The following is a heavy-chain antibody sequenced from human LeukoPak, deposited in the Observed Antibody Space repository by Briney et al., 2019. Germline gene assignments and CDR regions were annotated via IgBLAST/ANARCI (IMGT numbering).Heavy chain of an antibody. CDR3: ARGFARFKSPGYYDSSGPSY. J-gene: IGHJ4*02. CDR2: MNPNSGNT. V-gene: IGHV1-8*01. Sequence: GASVKVSCKASGYTFTSYDINWVRQATGQGLEWMGWMNPNSGNTGYAQKFQGRVTMTRNTSISTAYMELSSLRSEDTAVYYCARGFARFKSPGYYDSSGPSYWGQGTLVTVSS. D-gene: IGHD3-22*01. CDR1: GYTFTSYD.